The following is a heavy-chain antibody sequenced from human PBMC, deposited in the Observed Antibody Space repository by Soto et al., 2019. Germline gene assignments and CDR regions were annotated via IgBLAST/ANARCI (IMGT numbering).Heavy chain of an antibody. CDR1: GFTFGKFV. CDR3: TKASSDRNHMEV. V-gene: IGHV3-23*01. Sequence: EVQLLESGGGLIQPGGSLRLSCAASGFTFGKFVMRWVRQTPGKGLEWVSTITETGADTYYTDSVKGRFTISRDNSKNTLYLQMTTLRAVDTALYYCTKASSDRNHMEVWGPGTTVTVSS. CDR2: ITETGADT. J-gene: IGHJ6*02.